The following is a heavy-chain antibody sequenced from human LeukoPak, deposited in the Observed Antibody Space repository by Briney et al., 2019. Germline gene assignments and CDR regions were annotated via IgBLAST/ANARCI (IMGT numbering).Heavy chain of an antibody. J-gene: IGHJ5*02. Sequence: ASVKVSCKASGYTFTSYYMHWVRQAPGQGLEWMGIINPSGGSTSYAQKFQGRVTMTRDTSTSTVYMELSSLRSEDTAVYYCARLSIPSTPANNWFDPWGQGTLVTVSS. CDR1: GYTFTSYY. CDR3: ARLSIPSTPANNWFDP. D-gene: IGHD2-2*01. V-gene: IGHV1-46*01. CDR2: INPSGGST.